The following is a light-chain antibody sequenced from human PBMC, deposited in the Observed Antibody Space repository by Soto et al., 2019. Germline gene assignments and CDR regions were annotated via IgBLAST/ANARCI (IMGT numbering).Light chain of an antibody. CDR1: QDISRW. CDR3: QQANSFPIT. J-gene: IGKJ5*01. Sequence: DIQMTQSPSSVSATVGDRVTITCRASQDISRWLAWYHLKPGKAPKLLMNAVSTLQSGVPSRFSGSGSGTNFTLTISSLQPEDFGSYYCQQANSFPITFGQGTRLENK. CDR2: AVS. V-gene: IGKV1-12*01.